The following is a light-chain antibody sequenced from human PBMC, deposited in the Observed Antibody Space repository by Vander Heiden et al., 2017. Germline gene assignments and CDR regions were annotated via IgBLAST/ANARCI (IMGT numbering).Light chain of an antibody. CDR3: SSYTTTGTRL. J-gene: IGLJ1*01. CDR1: SSDVGGYDS. CDR2: DVT. V-gene: IGLV2-14*03. Sequence: QSALTPPASVSGSLGPSITISCAGTSSDVGGYDSVSWYQQHPGKAPKLMIYDVTYRPSGVSIRFSGSKSGNTASLTISGLQAEDESDYYCSSYTTTGTRLFGTGTKVTVL.